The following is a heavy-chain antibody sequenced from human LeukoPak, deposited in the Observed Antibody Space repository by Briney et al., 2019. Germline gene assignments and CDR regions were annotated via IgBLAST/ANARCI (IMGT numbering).Heavy chain of an antibody. D-gene: IGHD1-26*01. Sequence: PGGSLRLSCAVSGFTFSDYYMSWIRQAPGKGLEWVSYISGTGTAIYYADSVKGRFTISRDNAKNSLYLQMNSLRAEDTAVYYCARDVSGNYFLGTLYYFDYWGQGTLVTVSS. CDR3: ARDVSGNYFLGTLYYFDY. J-gene: IGHJ4*02. CDR2: ISGTGTAI. V-gene: IGHV3-11*04. CDR1: GFTFSDYY.